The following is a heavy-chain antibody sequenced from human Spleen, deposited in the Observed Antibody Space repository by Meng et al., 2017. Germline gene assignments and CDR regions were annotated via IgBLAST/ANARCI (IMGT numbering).Heavy chain of an antibody. J-gene: IGHJ1*01. V-gene: IGHV3-23*01. CDR3: AKYDYYDSSGYGESLQH. CDR2: ISGSGGST. CDR1: GFTFSSYA. D-gene: IGHD3-22*01. Sequence: GESLKISCAASGFTFSSYAMSWVRQAPGKGLEWVSAISGSGGSTYYADSVKGRFTISRDNSKNTLYLQMNSLRAEDTAVYYCAKYDYYDSSGYGESLQHWGQGTLVTVSS.